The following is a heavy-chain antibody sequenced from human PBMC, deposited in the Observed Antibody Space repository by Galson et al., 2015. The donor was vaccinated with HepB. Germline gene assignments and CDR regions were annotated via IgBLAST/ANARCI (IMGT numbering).Heavy chain of an antibody. J-gene: IGHJ5*02. CDR2: IYHSGST. Sequence: TLSLTCAVSGGSIRSSNWWSWVRQPPGKGLEWIGEIYHSGSTNYNPSLTSRVTIPVDKSKNQFSLKLRSVTAADTAVYYCTVIAAAGVVWFDAWGQGTLVTVSS. CDR1: GGSIRSSNW. V-gene: IGHV4-4*02. CDR3: TVIAAAGVVWFDA. D-gene: IGHD6-13*01.